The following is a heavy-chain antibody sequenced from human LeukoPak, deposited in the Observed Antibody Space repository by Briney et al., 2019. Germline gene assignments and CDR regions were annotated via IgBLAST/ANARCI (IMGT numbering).Heavy chain of an antibody. CDR3: ARARPVVPAALDY. D-gene: IGHD2-2*01. CDR1: GYTFTGYY. J-gene: IGHJ4*02. Sequence: GASVKVSCKASGYTFTGYYMHWVRQAPGQGLEWMGWINPNSGGTNYAQKFQGRVTMTRDTSISTAYMELSRLRPDDTAVYYCARARPVVPAALDYWGQGTLVTVSS. CDR2: INPNSGGT. V-gene: IGHV1-2*02.